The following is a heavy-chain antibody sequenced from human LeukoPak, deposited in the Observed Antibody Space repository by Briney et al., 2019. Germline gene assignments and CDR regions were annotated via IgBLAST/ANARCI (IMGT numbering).Heavy chain of an antibody. CDR2: INPNSGGT. D-gene: IGHD3-22*01. CDR3: ATVSYYYDSSGYQGYFQH. CDR1: GYTFTGYY. V-gene: IGHV1-2*02. Sequence: ASVKVSCKASGYTFTGYYMHWVRQAPGQGLEWMGWINPNSGGTNYAQKFQGRVTMTRDTSISTAYMELSRLRSDDTAVYYCATVSYYYDSSGYQGYFQHWGQGTLVTVSS. J-gene: IGHJ1*01.